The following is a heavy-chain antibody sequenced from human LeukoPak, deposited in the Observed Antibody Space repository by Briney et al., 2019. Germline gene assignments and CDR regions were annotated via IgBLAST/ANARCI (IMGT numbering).Heavy chain of an antibody. CDR1: GESISGFY. V-gene: IGHV4-59*12. Sequence: PSETLSLTCTVSGESISGFYWTWIRQPPGKGLEWIGYIYYSGSTNYNPSLKSRVTMSVDTSKNQFSLKLSSVTAADTAVYYCARGSGTMVRGVITNWFDPWGQGTLVTVSS. CDR2: IYYSGST. J-gene: IGHJ5*02. CDR3: ARGSGTMVRGVITNWFDP. D-gene: IGHD3-10*01.